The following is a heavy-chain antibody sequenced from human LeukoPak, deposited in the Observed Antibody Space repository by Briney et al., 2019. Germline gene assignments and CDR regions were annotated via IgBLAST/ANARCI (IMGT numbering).Heavy chain of an antibody. V-gene: IGHV4-34*01. D-gene: IGHD6-6*01. J-gene: IGHJ3*02. CDR3: ASPRPDSSSPYDAFDI. CDR1: GGSFSGYY. CDR2: INHSGST. Sequence: SETLSLTCAAYGGSFSGYYWSWIRQPPGKGLEWIGEINHSGSTNYNPSLKSRVTISVDTSKNQFSLKLSSVTAADTAVYYCASPRPDSSSPYDAFDIWGQGTMVTVSS.